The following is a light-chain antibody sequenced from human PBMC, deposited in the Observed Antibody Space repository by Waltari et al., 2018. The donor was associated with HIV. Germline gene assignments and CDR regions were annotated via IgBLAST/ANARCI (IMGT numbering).Light chain of an antibody. V-gene: IGKV4-1*01. CDR2: WAS. CDR1: QSVLSNSTHKTH. CDR3: QQYYTTPRT. J-gene: IGKJ1*01. Sequence: DIVMTQSPDSLAVSLGVRATIKCKSSQSVLSNSTHKTHLAWYQQKPGQPPKLLIYWASTRDSGVPDRFSGSGSGTDFTLTISSLQAEDVAVYYCQQYYTTPRTFGQGTKVEIK.